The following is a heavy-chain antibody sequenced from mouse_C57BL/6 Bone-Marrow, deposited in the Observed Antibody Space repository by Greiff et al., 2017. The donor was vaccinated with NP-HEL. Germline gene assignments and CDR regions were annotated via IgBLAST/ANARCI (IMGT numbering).Heavy chain of an antibody. CDR3: ARNDYDGGAYAMDY. V-gene: IGHV2-9-1*01. D-gene: IGHD2-4*01. J-gene: IGHJ4*01. Sequence: QVQLQQSGPGLVAPSQSLSITCSVSWFSLTSYALRWFLHPPGQGLEWLGVIWTVGGTNYNSALKSRLSISKDNSKSQVFLKMNSLQTDDTARYYCARNDYDGGAYAMDYWGQGTSVTVSS. CDR2: IWTVGGT. CDR1: WFSLTSYA.